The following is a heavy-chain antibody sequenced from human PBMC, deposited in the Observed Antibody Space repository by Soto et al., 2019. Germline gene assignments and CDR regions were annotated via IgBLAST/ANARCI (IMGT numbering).Heavy chain of an antibody. J-gene: IGHJ4*02. D-gene: IGHD2-21*02. V-gene: IGHV3-30*18. Sequence: QVQLVESGGGVVQPGRSLRLSCAASGFSFNNYAMHWVRQAPGKGLEWVTLISDDGSKKYFADSVKGRFTVSRDNSKNTLSLQMNSLKTEDTAVYYCAKSAHPAVVTLYYFDSWGQGTLVTVSS. CDR1: GFSFNNYA. CDR2: ISDDGSKK. CDR3: AKSAHPAVVTLYYFDS.